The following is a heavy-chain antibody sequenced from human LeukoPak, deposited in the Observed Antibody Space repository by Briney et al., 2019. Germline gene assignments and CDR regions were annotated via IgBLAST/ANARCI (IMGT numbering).Heavy chain of an antibody. D-gene: IGHD4/OR15-4a*01. Sequence: ASVKVSCKASGYTFSSYGIRWVRQSPGQGLEWMGWISAYNGNTNYAQKLQGRVTMTTDTSTSTAYMELRSLRSDDTAVYYCASGAQTSSAYYYYYYYMDVWGKGTTVTVSS. CDR2: ISAYNGNT. V-gene: IGHV1-18*01. J-gene: IGHJ6*03. CDR3: ASGAQTSSAYYYYYYYMDV. CDR1: GYTFSSYG.